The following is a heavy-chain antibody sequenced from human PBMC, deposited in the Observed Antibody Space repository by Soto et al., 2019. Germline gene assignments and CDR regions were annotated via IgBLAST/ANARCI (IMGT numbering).Heavy chain of an antibody. CDR3: ARGSSSWYRFDP. CDR2: INAGNGNT. D-gene: IGHD6-13*01. V-gene: IGHV1-3*01. J-gene: IGHJ5*02. Sequence: VSVKVCSKAPGYTFTSYAMHWVRQAPGQRLEWMGWINAGNGNTKYSQKFQGRVTITRDTSASTAYMELSSLRSEDTAVYYCARGSSSWYRFDPWGQGTLVTVSS. CDR1: GYTFTSYA.